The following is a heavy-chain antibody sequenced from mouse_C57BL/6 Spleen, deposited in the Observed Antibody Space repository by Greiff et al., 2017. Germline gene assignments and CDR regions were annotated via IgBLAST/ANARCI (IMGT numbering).Heavy chain of an antibody. D-gene: IGHD1-1*01. CDR3: ARSRATVVAPNAMDY. CDR1: GYTFTSYG. V-gene: IGHV1-81*01. Sequence: VMLVESGAELARPGASVKLSCKASGYTFTSYGISWVKQRTGQGLEWIGEIYPRSGNTYYNEKFKGKATLTADKSSSPAYMELRSLTSEDSAVYFCARSRATVVAPNAMDYWGQGTSVTVSS. CDR2: IYPRSGNT. J-gene: IGHJ4*01.